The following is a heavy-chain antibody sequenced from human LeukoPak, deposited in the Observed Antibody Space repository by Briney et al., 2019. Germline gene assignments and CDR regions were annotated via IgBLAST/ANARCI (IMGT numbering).Heavy chain of an antibody. V-gene: IGHV1-2*02. CDR1: GYTFTGYY. CDR2: INPNSGGT. J-gene: IGHJ5*02. D-gene: IGHD2-8*01. CDR3: TRRANGRRYNWFDT. Sequence: GASVKVSCNASGYTFTGYYMHWVRQAPGQGLEWMGSINPNSGGTNYAQKFQGRVTMTRDTSISTAYMELSSLRSDDTAVYYCTRRANGRRYNWFDTWGQGTLVTVSS.